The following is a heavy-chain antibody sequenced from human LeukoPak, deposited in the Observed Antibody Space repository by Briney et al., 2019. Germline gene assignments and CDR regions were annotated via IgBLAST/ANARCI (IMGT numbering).Heavy chain of an antibody. CDR2: IYPGDSDT. V-gene: IGHV5-51*01. CDR3: ARGTYYDTLTGYGDQGAFDI. D-gene: IGHD3-9*01. J-gene: IGHJ3*02. Sequence: GESLKISCKGAGYSFTSYWIGWVRQMPGKGLEGMGIIYPGDSDTRYSPSFQGQVTISADKSMSIAYLQWSSLKATVTAMYYCARGTYYDTLTGYGDQGAFDIWGQGTMVTLSS. CDR1: GYSFTSYW.